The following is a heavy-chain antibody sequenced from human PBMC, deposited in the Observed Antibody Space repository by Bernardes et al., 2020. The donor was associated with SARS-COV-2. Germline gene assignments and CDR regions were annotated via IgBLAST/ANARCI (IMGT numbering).Heavy chain of an antibody. CDR1: GDSLSNSF. Sequence: SETLSLTCGVSGDSLSNSFWSWIRQSPGRGLEWIGYISYSGSSDYNPSLKSRVTMSVDTSKSQFSLVLRSVTAADTAVYYCARGSAAVVSHFMLLFANWYFDLWGRGTTVTVSS. J-gene: IGHJ2*01. CDR2: ISYSGSS. CDR3: ARGSAAVVSHFMLLFANWYFDL. D-gene: IGHD2-15*01. V-gene: IGHV4-59*12.